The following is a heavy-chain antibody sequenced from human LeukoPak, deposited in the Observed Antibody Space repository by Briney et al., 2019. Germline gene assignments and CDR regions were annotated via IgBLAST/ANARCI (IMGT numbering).Heavy chain of an antibody. CDR1: GASITSGDYY. CDR3: ARGRKRFLEWLLYPRAFDI. J-gene: IGHJ3*02. Sequence: SQTLSLTCTVSGASITSGDYYWSWIRQPPGKGLEWIGCIYYSESAYYNPSLMSRLTISIDTSKNQFSLKLSSVTAADTAVYYCARGRKRFLEWLLYPRAFDIWGQGTMVTVSS. CDR2: IYYSESA. V-gene: IGHV4-30-4*08. D-gene: IGHD3-3*01.